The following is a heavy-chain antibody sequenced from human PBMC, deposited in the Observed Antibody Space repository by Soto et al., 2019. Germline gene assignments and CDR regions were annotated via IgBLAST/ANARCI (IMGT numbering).Heavy chain of an antibody. CDR1: GWSISSYY. Sequence: QVQLQESGPGLVKPSETLSLTCTVSGWSISSYYWSWIRQPPGKGLEWIGYIYYRANPNYNPSLKSRATISQDTSKNQFSLKLSSVTAADTAVYYCARHYGDGYDYLDYWGQGTLVTVSS. CDR3: ARHYGDGYDYLDY. V-gene: IGHV4-59*08. CDR2: IYYRANP. D-gene: IGHD5-12*01. J-gene: IGHJ4*02.